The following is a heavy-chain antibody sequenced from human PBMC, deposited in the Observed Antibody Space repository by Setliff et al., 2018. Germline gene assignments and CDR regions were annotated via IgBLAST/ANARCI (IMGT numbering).Heavy chain of an antibody. J-gene: IGHJ4*02. Sequence: SETLSLTCTVSGDSISRSTYYWSWIRQTPVKGLEWIGYVYYSGTTNYNPLFKSRVTISVDRPKNQFSLKLSSVTAADTGVYYCARDSALHSYHYDSSGYLDYWGQGALVTVSS. CDR3: ARDSALHSYHYDSSGYLDY. D-gene: IGHD3-22*01. CDR2: VYYSGTT. CDR1: GDSISRSTYY. V-gene: IGHV4-61*01.